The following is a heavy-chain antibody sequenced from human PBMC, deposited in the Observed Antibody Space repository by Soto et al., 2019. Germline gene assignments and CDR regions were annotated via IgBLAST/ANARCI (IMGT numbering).Heavy chain of an antibody. CDR2: ISGSGGST. CDR1: GFTFSSYA. J-gene: IGHJ4*02. D-gene: IGHD3-10*01. CDR3: AKVDYYGSGSYPYYFDY. Sequence: PGGSLRLSCAASGFTFSSYAMSWVRQAPGKGLEWVSAISGSGGSTYYADSVKGRFTISRDNSKNTLYLQMNSLRAEDTAVYYCAKVDYYGSGSYPYYFDYWGQGTLVTVSS. V-gene: IGHV3-23*01.